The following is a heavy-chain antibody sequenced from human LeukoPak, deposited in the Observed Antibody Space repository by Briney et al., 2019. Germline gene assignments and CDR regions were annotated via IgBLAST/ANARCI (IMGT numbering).Heavy chain of an antibody. J-gene: IGHJ6*02. CDR2: ISGSGGST. Sequence: GGSLRLSCAASGFTFSNYAMSWARQAPGKGLEWVSAISGSGGSTYYADSVKGRFTISRDNSKNTLYMQMNSLRAEDTAVYYCARVFTHYSYGMDVWGQGTTVTVSS. CDR1: GFTFSNYA. V-gene: IGHV3-23*01. CDR3: ARVFTHYSYGMDV.